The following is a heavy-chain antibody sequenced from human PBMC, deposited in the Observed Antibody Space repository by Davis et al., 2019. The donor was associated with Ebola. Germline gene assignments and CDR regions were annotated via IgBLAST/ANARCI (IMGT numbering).Heavy chain of an antibody. V-gene: IGHV3-48*01. CDR2: ISSSSSPI. CDR1: GFTFSSYS. J-gene: IGHJ4*02. Sequence: PGGSLRLSCAASGFTFSSYSMNWVRQAPGKGLEWVSYISSSSSPIYYADSVKGRFTISRDNAKNSLYLQMNSLRAEDTAVYYCAKDLSAAGTDYWGQGTLVTVSS. CDR3: AKDLSAAGTDY. D-gene: IGHD6-13*01.